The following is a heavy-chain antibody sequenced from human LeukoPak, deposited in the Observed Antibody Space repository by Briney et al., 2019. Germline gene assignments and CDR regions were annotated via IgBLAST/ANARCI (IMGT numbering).Heavy chain of an antibody. V-gene: IGHV3-48*04. J-gene: IGHJ4*02. D-gene: IGHD1-7*01. Sequence: PGGTLRLSRAASGFTFSRYSINWVRQAPGKGLEWMSFISSTSNTIYYADSVKGRFTFSRDDAKNSLYLQRNNLRAEGTAVYYCARVRTPGTVYYFECWGQGTLVTVSS. CDR3: ARVRTPGTVYYFEC. CDR1: GFTFSRYS. CDR2: ISSTSNTI.